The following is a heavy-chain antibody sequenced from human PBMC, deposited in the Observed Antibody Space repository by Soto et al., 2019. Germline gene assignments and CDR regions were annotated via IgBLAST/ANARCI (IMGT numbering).Heavy chain of an antibody. V-gene: IGHV1-69*02. CDR1: GGTFSSYT. CDR3: ARALALPVDGNSPSVRYFDL. D-gene: IGHD6-19*01. Sequence: QVQLVQSGAEVKKPGSSVKVSCKASGGTFSSYTISWVRQAPGQGLEWMGRIIPILGIANYAQKFQGRVTITADKSTSTAYMELSSVRSEDTAVYYCARALALPVDGNSPSVRYFDLWGRGTLVTVSS. CDR2: IIPILGIA. J-gene: IGHJ2*01.